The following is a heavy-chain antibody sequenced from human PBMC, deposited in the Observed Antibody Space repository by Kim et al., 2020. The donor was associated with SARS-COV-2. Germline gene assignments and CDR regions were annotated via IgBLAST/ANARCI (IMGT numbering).Heavy chain of an antibody. V-gene: IGHV3-9*01. Sequence: GGSLRLSCAASGFTFDDYAMHWVRQAPGKGLEWVSGISWNSGSIGYADSVKGRFTISRDNAKNSLYLQMNSLRAEDTALYYCAKDRKPRITIFGPLFYGMDVWGQGTTVTASS. J-gene: IGHJ6*02. CDR3: AKDRKPRITIFGPLFYGMDV. CDR2: ISWNSGSI. CDR1: GFTFDDYA. D-gene: IGHD3-3*01.